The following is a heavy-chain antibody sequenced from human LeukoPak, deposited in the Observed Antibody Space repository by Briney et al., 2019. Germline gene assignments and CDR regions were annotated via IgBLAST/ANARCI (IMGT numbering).Heavy chain of an antibody. J-gene: IGHJ5*02. V-gene: IGHV4-59*01. CDR2: IYYSGST. D-gene: IGHD6-13*01. Sequence: ASETLSLTCTVSGGSISSYYWSWIRQPPGKGLEWIGYIYYSGSTNYNPSLKSRVTISVDTSKNQFSLKLSSVTAADTAVYYCARGGYSSSWYYDAGGFDPWGQGTLVTVSS. CDR3: ARGGYSSSWYYDAGGFDP. CDR1: GGSISSYY.